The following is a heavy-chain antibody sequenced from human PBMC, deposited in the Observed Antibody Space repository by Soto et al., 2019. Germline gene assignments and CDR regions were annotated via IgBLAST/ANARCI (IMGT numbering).Heavy chain of an antibody. D-gene: IGHD3-3*01. CDR1: GYGMTGYP. J-gene: IGHJ6*02. CDR2: IVVGSGNT. V-gene: IGHV1-58*01. Sequence: WKTFGYGMTGYPVRWGRHDSEQRLEWIGWIVVGSGNTNYAQKFQERVTITRDMSTSTAYMELSSLRSEDTAVYYCAADAGTYYDFWSGYLGYYYYSGMEVWGQGTTVPVSS. CDR3: AADAGTYYDFWSGYLGYYYYSGMEV.